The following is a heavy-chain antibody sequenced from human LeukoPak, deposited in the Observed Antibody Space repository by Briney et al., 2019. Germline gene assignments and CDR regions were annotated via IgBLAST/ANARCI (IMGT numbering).Heavy chain of an antibody. Sequence: GGSLRLSCATSGFTFTNYAMNWVRQAPGKGLEWVSAVTGPGDTTYYADSVKGRFFMSREDSKTTVYLQMNSLRAEDTAIYYCAKGAAIALWGQGTLVTLSS. CDR1: GFTFTNYA. D-gene: IGHD2-21*01. V-gene: IGHV3-23*01. J-gene: IGHJ4*02. CDR2: VTGPGDTT. CDR3: AKGAAIAL.